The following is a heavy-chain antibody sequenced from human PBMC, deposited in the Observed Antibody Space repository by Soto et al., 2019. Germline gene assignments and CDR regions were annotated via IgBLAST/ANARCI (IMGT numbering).Heavy chain of an antibody. CDR2: IIPIFGTA. V-gene: IGHV1-69*06. J-gene: IGHJ6*02. Sequence: QVQLVQSGAEVKKPGSSVKVSCKASGGTFSSYAISWVRQAPGQGLEWMGGIIPIFGTANYAQKFQGRVTITADKSTSTAYMELSSLRSEDTAVYYWARSGQLVRTEPYYYYGMDVWGQGTTVTVSS. D-gene: IGHD6-13*01. CDR3: ARSGQLVRTEPYYYYGMDV. CDR1: GGTFSSYA.